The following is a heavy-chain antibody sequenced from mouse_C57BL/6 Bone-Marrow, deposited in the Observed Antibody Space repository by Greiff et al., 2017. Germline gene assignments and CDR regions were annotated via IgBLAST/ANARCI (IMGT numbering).Heavy chain of an antibody. CDR1: GYTFTDYY. V-gene: IGHV1-26*01. CDR3: ARTLLYPSFAY. CDR2: INPNYGGT. D-gene: IGHD2-12*01. J-gene: IGHJ3*01. Sequence: EVQLQQSGPELVKPGASVKISCKASGYTFTDYYMNWVKQSHGKSLEWIGDINPNYGGTSYNQKFKGKATLTVDKSSSTAYMELRSLTSEDSAVYYCARTLLYPSFAYWGQGTLVTVSA.